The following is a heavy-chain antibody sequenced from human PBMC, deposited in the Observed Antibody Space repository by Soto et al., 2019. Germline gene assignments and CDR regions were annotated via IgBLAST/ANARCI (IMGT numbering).Heavy chain of an antibody. CDR3: ASELYTSSSTSWAFDI. CDR2: IRDDGGNK. D-gene: IGHD6-6*01. CDR1: GFDFINYA. J-gene: IGHJ3*02. Sequence: QVQLVESGGGVVQPGRSLRLSCAASGFDFINYAMHWVRQAPGKGLEWVARIRDDGGNKNDADSVQGRFSISRDNSRSTLYLQMNSLRAEDTAVYYCASELYTSSSTSWAFDIWGQGTMVAVSS. V-gene: IGHV3-33*01.